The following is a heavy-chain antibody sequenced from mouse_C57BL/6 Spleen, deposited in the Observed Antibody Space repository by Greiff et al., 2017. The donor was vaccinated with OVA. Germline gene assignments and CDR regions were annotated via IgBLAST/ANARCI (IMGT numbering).Heavy chain of an antibody. CDR3: ARGGDFDV. CDR2: IYPGDGDT. CDR1: GYAFSSSW. Sequence: QVQLQQSGPELVKPGASVKISCKASGYAFSSSWMNWVKQRPGQGLEWIGRIYPGDGDTNYNGKFKGKATLTADKSSSTAYIQLSSLTSEDSAVYFCARGGDFDVWGTGTTVTVSS. J-gene: IGHJ1*03. V-gene: IGHV1-82*01.